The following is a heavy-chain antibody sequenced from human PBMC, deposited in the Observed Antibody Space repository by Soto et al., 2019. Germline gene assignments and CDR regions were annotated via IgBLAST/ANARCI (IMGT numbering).Heavy chain of an antibody. CDR2: IDPTNSNI. V-gene: IGHV5-10-1*01. J-gene: IGHJ4*03. CDR1: GYRFTSSW. D-gene: IGHD3-10*01. CDR3: SRLRGVGGGGDY. Sequence: GESLKISCAASGYRFTSSWITWVRRIPGKGLEWMATIDPTNSNINYNPSFRGHVTLSVDKSASTAYLEWISLRASDTAIYYCSRLRGVGGGGDYWGQGTLVTVSS.